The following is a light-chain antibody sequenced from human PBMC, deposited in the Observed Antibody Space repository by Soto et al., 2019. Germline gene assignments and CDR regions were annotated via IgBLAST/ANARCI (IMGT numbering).Light chain of an antibody. CDR1: ISDVGGYNY. V-gene: IGLV2-14*01. CDR3: TSYASTSTYVV. CDR2: EVF. Sequence: QSALTQPASVSGSPGQSITISCTGTISDVGGYNYVSWYQHHPGKAPNLLMYEVFNRPSGVSNRFSGSRSGNTASLTISGLQADDEADYYCTSYASTSTYVVFGGGTKLTVL. J-gene: IGLJ2*01.